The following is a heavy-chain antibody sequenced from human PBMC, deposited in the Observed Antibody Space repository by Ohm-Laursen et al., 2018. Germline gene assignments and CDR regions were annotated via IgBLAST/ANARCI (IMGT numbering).Heavy chain of an antibody. Sequence: SETLSLTCPVSGGSISSYYWSWIRQPPGKGLEWIGEINHSGSTNYNPSLKSRVTVSVDTSKNQFSLKLSSVTAADTAVYYCARASGNSSGYYFWDYWGQGTLVTVSS. D-gene: IGHD3-22*01. CDR2: INHSGST. CDR1: GGSISSYY. J-gene: IGHJ4*02. V-gene: IGHV4-34*01. CDR3: ARASGNSSGYYFWDY.